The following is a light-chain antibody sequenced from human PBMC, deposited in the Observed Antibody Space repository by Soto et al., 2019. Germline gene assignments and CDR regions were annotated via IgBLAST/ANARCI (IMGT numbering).Light chain of an antibody. V-gene: IGLV2-14*01. J-gene: IGLJ3*02. CDR3: SSYTSSSTV. Sequence: QSALTQPASVSGSPGQSITISCTGTSRDVGGYSYVSWYQQHPGKAPKLMIYEVSNRTSGVSNRFSGSKSGNTASLTISGLQAEDEADYYCSSYTSSSTVFGGGTKLTVL. CDR1: SRDVGGYSY. CDR2: EVS.